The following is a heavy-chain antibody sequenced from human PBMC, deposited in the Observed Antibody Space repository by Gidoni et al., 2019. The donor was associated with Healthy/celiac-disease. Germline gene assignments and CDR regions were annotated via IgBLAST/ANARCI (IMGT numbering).Heavy chain of an antibody. D-gene: IGHD1-26*01. V-gene: IGHV4-31*03. CDR1: GGSISRGGYY. CDR3: ARDAGGMGLGWFDP. CDR2: IYYSGST. Sequence: QVQLQESGPGLVKPSQTLSLTCTVPGGSISRGGYYWCWIRQHPGTGLEWIGYIYYSGSTYYNPSLKSRVTISVDTSKNQFSLKLSSVTAADTAVYYCARDAGGMGLGWFDPWGQGTLVTVSS. J-gene: IGHJ5*02.